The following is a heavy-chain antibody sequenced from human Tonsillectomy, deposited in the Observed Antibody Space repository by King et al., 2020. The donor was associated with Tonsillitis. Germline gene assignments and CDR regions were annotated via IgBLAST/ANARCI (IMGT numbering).Heavy chain of an antibody. CDR1: GFIFSRYA. J-gene: IGHJ6*02. CDR3: AIHLSGTISTYFYGMDV. CDR2: ISYDGSNK. V-gene: IGHV3-30*04. Sequence: VQLVESGGGVVQPGRSLRLSCAASGFIFSRYAIHWVRQAPGKGLEWVAAISYDGSNKYYADSVKGRFTISRDNSKNTLYLQMNSLRAEDTAVYYCAIHLSGTISTYFYGMDVWGQGTTVTVSS. D-gene: IGHD1-26*01.